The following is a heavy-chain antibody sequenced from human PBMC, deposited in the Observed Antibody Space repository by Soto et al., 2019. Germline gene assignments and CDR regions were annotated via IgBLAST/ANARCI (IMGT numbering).Heavy chain of an antibody. V-gene: IGHV3-23*01. CDR3: AKVADYCSSTSCYFYFDY. CDR2: ISGSGGST. D-gene: IGHD2-2*01. CDR1: GFTFSSYA. Sequence: PGGSLRLSCAASGFTFSSYAMSWVRQAPGKGLEWVSAISGSGGSTYYADSVKGRFTISRDNSKNTLYLQMNSLRAEDTAVYYCAKVADYCSSTSCYFYFDYWGQGTLVTVSS. J-gene: IGHJ4*02.